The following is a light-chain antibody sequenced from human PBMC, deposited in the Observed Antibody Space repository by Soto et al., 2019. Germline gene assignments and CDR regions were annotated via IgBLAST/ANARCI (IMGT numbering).Light chain of an antibody. CDR1: QSIRND. J-gene: IGKJ4*01. CDR3: LHQNSYLALS. Sequence: DIQMTQSPSSLSASVGDRVTITCGTSQSIRNDLGWYQQKPGKAPKRLMYGASALQSGVPSRFSGSGSGTEFTLTISSLQPEDFATYYCLHQNSYLALSFGGGTRVEIK. CDR2: GAS. V-gene: IGKV1-17*01.